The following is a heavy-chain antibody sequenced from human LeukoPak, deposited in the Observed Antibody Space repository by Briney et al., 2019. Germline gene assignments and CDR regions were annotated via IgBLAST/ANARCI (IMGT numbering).Heavy chain of an antibody. J-gene: IGHJ6*02. Sequence: GGSLRLSCAASGFAFSSYAMSWVRQAPGKGLEWVSAISGSGGSTYYADSVKGRFTISRDNARNSLYLQMSSLRAEDTAVCYCARGHYGLDVWGQGTTVTVSS. CDR1: GFAFSSYA. V-gene: IGHV3-23*01. CDR2: ISGSGGST. CDR3: ARGHYGLDV.